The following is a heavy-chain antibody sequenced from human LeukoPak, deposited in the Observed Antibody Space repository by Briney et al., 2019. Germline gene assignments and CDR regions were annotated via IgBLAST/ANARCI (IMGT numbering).Heavy chain of an antibody. CDR2: ISSSSSYI. D-gene: IGHD2-21*02. Sequence: GGSLRLSCAASGFTFSSYSMNWVRQAPGKGLEWVSSISSSSSYIYYADSVKGRFTISRDNSKNTLYLQMNSLRAEDTAVYYCAKGVIVVVTDGFDYWGQGTLVTVSS. CDR3: AKGVIVVVTDGFDY. CDR1: GFTFSSYS. V-gene: IGHV3-21*04. J-gene: IGHJ4*02.